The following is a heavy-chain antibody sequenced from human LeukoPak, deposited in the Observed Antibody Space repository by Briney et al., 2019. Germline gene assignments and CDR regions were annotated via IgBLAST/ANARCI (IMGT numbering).Heavy chain of an antibody. J-gene: IGHJ6*03. V-gene: IGHV3-48*01. D-gene: IGHD3-3*01. CDR2: ISASRDIT. CDR3: VRGSLASGVVVYYYYYLDV. Sequence: PGGSLRLSCAASGFNYSSYTMNWVRQASGMGLEWLSYISASRDITYYADSVKGRFTISRDNAKNSLYLQMNSLRAEDTAVYYCVRGSLASGVVVYYYYYLDVWGKGTTVTVSS. CDR1: GFNYSSYT.